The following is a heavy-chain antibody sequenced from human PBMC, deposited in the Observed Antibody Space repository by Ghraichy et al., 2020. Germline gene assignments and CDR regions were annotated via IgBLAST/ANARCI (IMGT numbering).Heavy chain of an antibody. CDR2: ISVNGDTT. CDR3: AKVVTNHLGVVGYYFDY. V-gene: IGHV3-23*01. J-gene: IGHJ4*02. Sequence: GGSLRLSCAASGFTFSSFAMSWARQAPGKGLEWVSAISVNGDTTYYADSVKGRFTISRDISKNTRYLQMNSLRSEDTAVYYCAKVVTNHLGVVGYYFDYWGQGTLVTVSS. D-gene: IGHD1-14*01. CDR1: GFTFSSFA.